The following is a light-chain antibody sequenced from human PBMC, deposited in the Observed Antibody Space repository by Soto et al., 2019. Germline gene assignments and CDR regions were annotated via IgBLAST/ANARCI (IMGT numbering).Light chain of an antibody. J-gene: IGLJ3*02. CDR1: SSDVGSCNC. CDR3: CSSLGRPNWV. Sequence: QSALTQPASVSGSPGQSITISCTGTSSDVGSCNCVSWYQQHPGKAPTLMIYGVNKRPSGVSNRFPGSKSGNTGSLNISWVQGGDEGGYFCCSSLGRPNWVFGGGTKLTVL. V-gene: IGLV2-23*02. CDR2: GVN.